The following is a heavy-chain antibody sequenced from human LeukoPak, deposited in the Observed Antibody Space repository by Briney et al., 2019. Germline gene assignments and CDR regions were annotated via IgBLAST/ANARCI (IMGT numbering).Heavy chain of an antibody. D-gene: IGHD3-22*01. Sequence: GASVKVSCKASGGTFSSYAISWVRQAPGQGLEWMGRIIPILGITNYAQKFQGRVTITADKSTSTAYMELSSLRSEDTAVYYCARDYYDSSGYYLYWGQGTLVTVSS. J-gene: IGHJ4*02. CDR3: ARDYYDSSGYYLY. V-gene: IGHV1-69*04. CDR1: GGTFSSYA. CDR2: IIPILGIT.